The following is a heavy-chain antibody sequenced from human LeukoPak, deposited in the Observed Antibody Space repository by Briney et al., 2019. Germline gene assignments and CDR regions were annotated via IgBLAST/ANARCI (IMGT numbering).Heavy chain of an antibody. V-gene: IGHV3-23*01. CDR1: GFTFSSYP. J-gene: IGHJ5*02. Sequence: GGSLRLSCAASGFTFSSYPMSWVRQAPGKGLEWVSAISGSGGSTYYADSVKGRFTISRDNSKNTLYLQMNSLRAEDTAVYYCAKDSEYSSSSGENWFDPWGQGTLVTVSS. CDR2: ISGSGGST. D-gene: IGHD6-6*01. CDR3: AKDSEYSSSSGENWFDP.